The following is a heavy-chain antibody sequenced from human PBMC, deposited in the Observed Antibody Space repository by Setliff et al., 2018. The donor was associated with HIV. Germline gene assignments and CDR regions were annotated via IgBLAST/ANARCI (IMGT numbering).Heavy chain of an antibody. Sequence: GGSLRLSCAASGFTFSDYYMSWVRQAPGKGLEWVSAISGSGGSTYYADSVKGRFTISRDNSKNTLYLQMNSLRAEDTAVYYCAKSGEWLPYYFDYWGQGTLVTVSS. CDR3: AKSGEWLPYYFDY. CDR1: GFTFSDYY. CDR2: ISGSGGST. V-gene: IGHV3-23*01. D-gene: IGHD5-18*01. J-gene: IGHJ4*02.